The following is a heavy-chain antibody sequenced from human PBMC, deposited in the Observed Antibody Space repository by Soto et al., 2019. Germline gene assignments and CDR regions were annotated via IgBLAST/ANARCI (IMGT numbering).Heavy chain of an antibody. Sequence: QLQLQESGPGLVKPSETLSLTCTVSGGSISSSSFYWGWIRQPPGKGLEWLANIYSSGTTYYNSSLKSRVTVSMDTSKNQLSLRLTSVTAADTAVYYCASPISIAAAGFDSWGQGTLVTVSS. CDR2: IYSSGTT. V-gene: IGHV4-39*01. CDR1: GGSISSSSFY. D-gene: IGHD6-13*01. J-gene: IGHJ4*02. CDR3: ASPISIAAAGFDS.